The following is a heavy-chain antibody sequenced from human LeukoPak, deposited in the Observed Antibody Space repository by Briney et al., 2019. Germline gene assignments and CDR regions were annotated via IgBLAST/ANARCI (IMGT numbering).Heavy chain of an antibody. CDR1: GGTFSSYA. Sequence: SVKVSCKASGGTFSSYAISWVRQAPGQGLEWMGGIIPIFGTANYAQKFQGRVTITADESTSTAYMELSSLRSEDTAVYYCARGGEILTVFDYWGQGTLVTVSS. V-gene: IGHV1-69*13. CDR2: IIPIFGTA. J-gene: IGHJ4*02. D-gene: IGHD3-9*01. CDR3: ARGGEILTVFDY.